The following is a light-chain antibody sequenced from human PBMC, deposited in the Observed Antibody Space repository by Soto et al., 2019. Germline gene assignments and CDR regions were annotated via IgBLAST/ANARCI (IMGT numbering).Light chain of an antibody. Sequence: DIVMTQSPLSLPVTPGEPASISCRSSQSLLNTNAYNYLDWYLQKPGQSPQLLIYLASTRASGVADRFSGSGSGTDYTLKISRVEAEDVVVYYCMQALQTPYTFGQGTKLEIK. CDR1: QSLLNTNAYNY. CDR3: MQALQTPYT. V-gene: IGKV2-28*01. J-gene: IGKJ2*01. CDR2: LAS.